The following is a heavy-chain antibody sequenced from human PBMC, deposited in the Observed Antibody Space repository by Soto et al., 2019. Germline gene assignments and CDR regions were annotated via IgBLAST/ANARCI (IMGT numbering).Heavy chain of an antibody. V-gene: IGHV4-59*01. CDR3: ARTTVTIVD. D-gene: IGHD4-17*01. CDR1: GGSISSYY. J-gene: IGHJ4*02. CDR2: IYYSGGT. Sequence: QVQLQESGPGLVKPSETLSLTCTVSGGSISSYYWSWIRQPPGKGLEWSGYIYYSGGTNYNTALQSRVTISVDTSKNQFALKLSSVTAADTAVYYCARTTVTIVDWGQGTLVTVSS.